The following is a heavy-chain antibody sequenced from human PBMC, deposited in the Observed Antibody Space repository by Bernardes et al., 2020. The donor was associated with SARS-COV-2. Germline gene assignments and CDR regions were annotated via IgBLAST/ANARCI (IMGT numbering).Heavy chain of an antibody. CDR1: GFILSRHA. J-gene: IGHJ4*02. V-gene: IGHV3-23*01. Sequence: GGSLRPSCAASGFILSRHAMSWVRQAPGKGREWVATISASGGRTYYADSMKGRVTVSRDSSNNIVYLQMNSLRGDDTAAYYCARGGDSSWSFDYWGQGAPVTVSS. CDR3: ARGGDSSWSFDY. CDR2: ISASGGRT. D-gene: IGHD3-22*01.